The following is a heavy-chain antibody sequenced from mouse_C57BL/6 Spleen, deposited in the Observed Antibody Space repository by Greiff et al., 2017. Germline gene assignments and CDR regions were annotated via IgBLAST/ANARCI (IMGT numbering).Heavy chain of an antibody. CDR2: INPNNGGT. J-gene: IGHJ3*01. D-gene: IGHD2-5*01. V-gene: IGHV1-26*01. Sequence: EVQLQQSGPELVKPGASVKISCKASGYTFTDYYMNWVKQSHGKSLEWIGDINPNNGGTSYNQKFKGKATLTVDKSSSTAYMELRSLTSEDSAVYYCARMGSNRAWFAYWGQGTLVTVSA. CDR3: ARMGSNRAWFAY. CDR1: GYTFTDYY.